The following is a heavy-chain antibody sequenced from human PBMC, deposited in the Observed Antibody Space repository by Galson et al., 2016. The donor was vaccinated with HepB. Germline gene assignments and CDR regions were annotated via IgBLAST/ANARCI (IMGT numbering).Heavy chain of an antibody. D-gene: IGHD6-19*01. CDR1: GFTFSTYA. CDR2: ISYDGSNK. J-gene: IGHJ4*02. V-gene: IGHV3-30-3*01. Sequence: SLRLSCAASGFTFSTYAMHWVRQAPGKGLEWVAVISYDGSNKYYADSVKGRFTISRDNSKNTLYLQMNSLRAEDTAVYYCARDRPSSGWAKDYWGQGTLVTVSS. CDR3: ARDRPSSGWAKDY.